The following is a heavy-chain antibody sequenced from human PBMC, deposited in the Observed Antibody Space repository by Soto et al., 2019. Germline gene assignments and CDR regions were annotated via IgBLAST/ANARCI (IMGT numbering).Heavy chain of an antibody. J-gene: IGHJ6*02. CDR2: INHSGST. Sequence: SETLSLTCAVYGGSFSGYYWSWIRQPPGKGLEWIGEINHSGSTNYNPSLKSRVTISVDTSKNQFSLKLSSVTAADTAVYYCEREGVEIFGLVITYYGMDVWGQGTTVTVSS. V-gene: IGHV4-34*01. CDR1: GGSFSGYY. D-gene: IGHD3-3*01. CDR3: EREGVEIFGLVITYYGMDV.